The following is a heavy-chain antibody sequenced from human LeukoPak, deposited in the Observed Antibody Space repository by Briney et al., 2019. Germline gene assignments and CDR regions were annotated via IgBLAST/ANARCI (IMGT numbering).Heavy chain of an antibody. CDR1: GYRFTSYW. CDR2: IYPGDSHA. J-gene: IGHJ4*02. V-gene: IGHV5-51*01. Sequence: GGSLKISCKGSGYRFTSYWIGGVRQMPGKGLEGMGIIYPGDSHARSSPSFQGQLTISADKSTTTAYLQWSSLRASDTAMYYCARQGLGIRSPALDYWGQGTLVTVSS. CDR3: ARQGLGIRSPALDY. D-gene: IGHD1-14*01.